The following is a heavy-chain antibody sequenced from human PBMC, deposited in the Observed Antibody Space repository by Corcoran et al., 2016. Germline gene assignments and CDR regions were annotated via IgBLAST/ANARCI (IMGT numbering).Heavy chain of an antibody. Sequence: QVQLVESGGGVVQPGKSLRLSCAASGFTFSSYGMHWVRQAPGKGLEWVAVIWYDGSNKYYADSVKGRFTISRGDSKNTLYLQMNSLRAEDTAVYYCARGGKETYYYDSSGYYYVGAFDYWGQGTLVTVSS. CDR3: ARGGKETYYYDSSGYYYVGAFDY. CDR1: GFTFSSYG. D-gene: IGHD3-22*01. CDR2: IWYDGSNK. V-gene: IGHV3-33*01. J-gene: IGHJ4*02.